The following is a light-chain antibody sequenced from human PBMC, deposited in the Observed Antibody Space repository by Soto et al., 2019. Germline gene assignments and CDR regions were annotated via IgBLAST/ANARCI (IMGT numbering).Light chain of an antibody. CDR1: QSLLHINGYNY. J-gene: IGKJ1*01. Sequence: DIVMTQSPLSLPVTPGEPASISCRSGQSLLHINGYNYLDWYLQKPGQSPQLLIYLGSNRASGVPDRFSGSGSGTDFTLKISRVEAEDVGVYYCMQPLQSWTFGQGTKVDIK. CDR3: MQPLQSWT. CDR2: LGS. V-gene: IGKV2-28*01.